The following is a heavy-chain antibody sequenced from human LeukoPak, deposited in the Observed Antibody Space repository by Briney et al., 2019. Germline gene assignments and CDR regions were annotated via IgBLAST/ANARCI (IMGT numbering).Heavy chain of an antibody. CDR3: ARDPTYYYDSSGSYFDY. J-gene: IGHJ4*02. Sequence: ASVKVSFKASGYTFTGYYMHWVRQAPGQGLEWMGWINPNSGGTNYAQKFQGRVTMTRDTSISTAYMELSRLRSDDTAVYYCARDPTYYYDSSGSYFDYWGQGTLVTVSS. CDR1: GYTFTGYY. D-gene: IGHD3-22*01. CDR2: INPNSGGT. V-gene: IGHV1-2*02.